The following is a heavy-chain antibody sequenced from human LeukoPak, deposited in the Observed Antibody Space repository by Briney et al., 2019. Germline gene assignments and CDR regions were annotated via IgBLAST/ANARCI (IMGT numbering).Heavy chain of an antibody. CDR3: AKTDFGYFRALDI. Sequence: PGGSLRLSCAASGFTFSNYAMDWVRQAPGKGLEWVSSISGSGVSTYYGDSVKGRFTISRDNSKNTLYLQMNSLRAEDTAVYYCAKTDFGYFRALDIWGQGTMVTVSS. V-gene: IGHV3-23*01. D-gene: IGHD2/OR15-2a*01. J-gene: IGHJ3*02. CDR1: GFTFSNYA. CDR2: ISGSGVST.